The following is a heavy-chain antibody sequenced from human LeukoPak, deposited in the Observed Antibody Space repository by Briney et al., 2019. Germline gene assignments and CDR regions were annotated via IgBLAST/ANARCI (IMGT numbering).Heavy chain of an antibody. D-gene: IGHD5-18*01. V-gene: IGHV4-4*07. CDR3: AREGEDTAMVDY. J-gene: IGHJ4*02. CDR2: ISTSGST. CDR1: GGSISSYY. Sequence: SETLSLTCTVSGGSISSYYWSWIRQPAGKGLEWIGRISTSGSTNYNPSLKSRVTMSVDTSKNQFSLKLSSVTAADTAVYYCAREGEDTAMVDYWGQGTLVTVSS.